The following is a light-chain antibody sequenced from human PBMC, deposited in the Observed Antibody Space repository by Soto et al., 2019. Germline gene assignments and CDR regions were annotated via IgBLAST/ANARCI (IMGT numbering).Light chain of an antibody. J-gene: IGKJ2*01. V-gene: IGKV3-20*01. CDR1: QSVSSSY. CDR3: QQYGSSTNT. CDR2: GVS. Sequence: EIVLTQSPGTLSLSPGERATLSCRASQSVSSSYLAWYQQKPGQAPRLLIYGVSSRATGIPDRFSGSGSGTDFTLTISRLEPEDFAVYYCQQYGSSTNTFGQGTKLEIK.